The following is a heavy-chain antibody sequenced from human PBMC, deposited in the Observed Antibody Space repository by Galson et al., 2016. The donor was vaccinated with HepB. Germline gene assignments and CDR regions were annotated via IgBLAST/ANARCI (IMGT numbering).Heavy chain of an antibody. V-gene: IGHV4-31*03. CDR2: IYYSGRT. CDR3: ARDISGRRWFFAAGGAFEL. Sequence: TLSLTCTVSGGSISSGGYYWTWIRQLPGRGLEWIGCIYYSGRTYYNPSLESRLTMSLDTSKNQFSLEQSSVTAADTAVYYCARDISGRRWFFAAGGAFELWGQGTMVAVSS. J-gene: IGHJ3*01. D-gene: IGHD4-23*01. CDR1: GGSISSGGYY.